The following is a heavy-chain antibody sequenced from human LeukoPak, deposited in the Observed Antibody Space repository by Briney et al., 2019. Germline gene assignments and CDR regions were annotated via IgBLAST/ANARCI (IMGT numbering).Heavy chain of an antibody. CDR3: ARDVVGSGYRHDAFDI. CDR1: GGSISSYY. Sequence: NPSETLSLTCAVYGGSISSYYWSWIRQPAGKGLEWIGRIYTSGSTDYNPSLKSRVTMSVDTSKNQFSLKLSSVTAADTAVYYCARDVVGSGYRHDAFDIWGQGTMVTVSS. J-gene: IGHJ3*02. V-gene: IGHV4-4*07. CDR2: IYTSGST. D-gene: IGHD3-22*01.